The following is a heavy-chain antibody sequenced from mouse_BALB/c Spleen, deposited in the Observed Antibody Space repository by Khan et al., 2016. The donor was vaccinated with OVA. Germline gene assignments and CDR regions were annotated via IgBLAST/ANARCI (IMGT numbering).Heavy chain of an antibody. V-gene: IGHV2-9*02. CDR2: IWAGGST. D-gene: IGHD6-1*01. Sequence: QVQLKESGPGLVAPSQTLSITCTVSGFSLTSYGVHWVRQPPGKGLEWLGVIWAGGSTNHNSALLSRLSISKDNYKCPVFLKMNSRQTDDTAMYYCARAFYCGARLAYWGQGTLVTVSA. CDR3: ARAFYCGARLAY. CDR1: GFSLTSYG. J-gene: IGHJ3*01.